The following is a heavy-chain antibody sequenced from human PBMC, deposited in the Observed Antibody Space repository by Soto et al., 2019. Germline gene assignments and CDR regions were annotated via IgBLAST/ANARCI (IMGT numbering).Heavy chain of an antibody. CDR1: GFTFDDYT. J-gene: IGHJ5*02. CDR3: AKEFRPYCSGGSCSRGGWFDP. Sequence: EVQLVESGGVVVQPGGSLRLSCAASGFTFDDYTMHWVRQAPGKGLEWVSLISWDGGSTYYADSVKGRFTISRDNSKNSLYLQMNSLRTEDTALYYCAKEFRPYCSGGSCSRGGWFDPWGQGTLVTVSS. V-gene: IGHV3-43*01. CDR2: ISWDGGST. D-gene: IGHD2-15*01.